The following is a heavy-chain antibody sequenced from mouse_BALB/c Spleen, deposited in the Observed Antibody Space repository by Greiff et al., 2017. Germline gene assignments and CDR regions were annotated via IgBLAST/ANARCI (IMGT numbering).Heavy chain of an antibody. V-gene: IGHV5-6-4*01. CDR3: TRDGWDYEGNMDY. CDR2: ISSGGSYT. D-gene: IGHD2-4*01. CDR1: GFTFSSYT. Sequence: EVMLVESGGGLVKPGGSLKLSCAASGFTFSSYTMSWVRQTPEKRLEWVATISSGGSYTYYPDSVKGRFTISRDNAKNTLYLQMSSLKSEDTAMYYCTRDGWDYEGNMDYWGQGTSVTVSS. J-gene: IGHJ4*01.